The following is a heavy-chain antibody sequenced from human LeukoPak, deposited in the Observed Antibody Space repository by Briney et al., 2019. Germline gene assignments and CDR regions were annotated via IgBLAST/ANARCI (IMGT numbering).Heavy chain of an antibody. V-gene: IGHV4-39*01. CDR1: SGSISSSSFY. D-gene: IGHD6-6*01. J-gene: IGHJ4*02. CDR2: VSSSGST. Sequence: SETLSLTCTVPSGSISSSSFYWGWIRQPPGKALQWPGSVSSSGSTYYNPSLNSRVTISVDTSKNQFSLKLSSVTAADTAVYYCARRRMSGSSRRDFDYWGQGTLVTVSS. CDR3: ARRRMSGSSRRDFDY.